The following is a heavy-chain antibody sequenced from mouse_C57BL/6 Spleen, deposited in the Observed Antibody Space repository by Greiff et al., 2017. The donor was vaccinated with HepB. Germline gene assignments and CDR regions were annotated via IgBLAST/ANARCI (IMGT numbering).Heavy chain of an antibody. Sequence: QVQLQQSGPELVKPGASVKISCKASGYAFSSSWMNWVKQRPGKGLEWIGRIYPGDGDTNYNGKFKGKATLTADKSSSTAYMQLSSLTSEDSAVYICARWSYSNYYYWGQGTTLTVSS. CDR2: IYPGDGDT. D-gene: IGHD2-5*01. CDR3: ARWSYSNYYY. J-gene: IGHJ2*01. V-gene: IGHV1-82*01. CDR1: GYAFSSSW.